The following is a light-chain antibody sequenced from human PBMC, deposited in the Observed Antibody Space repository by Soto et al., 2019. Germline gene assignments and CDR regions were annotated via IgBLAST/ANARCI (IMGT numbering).Light chain of an antibody. CDR3: QQYNNWPPLT. V-gene: IGKV3-15*01. Sequence: IVTTMSSATVSVWLGERATXSCRASQSVSSNLAWYQQKPGQAPRLLIYGASTRATGIPARFSGNGSGTEFTLTISSLQSEDFAVYYCQQYNNWPPLTVVQGTPLEIK. CDR1: QSVSSN. CDR2: GAS. J-gene: IGKJ5*01.